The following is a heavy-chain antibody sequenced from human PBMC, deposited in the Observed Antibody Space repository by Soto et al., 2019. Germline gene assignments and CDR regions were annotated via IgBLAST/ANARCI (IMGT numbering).Heavy chain of an antibody. CDR1: GYTFTSYG. CDR3: ARDRGMTTVTLVDY. V-gene: IGHV1-18*01. Sequence: ASVKVSFKASGYTFTSYGISWVRQAPGQGLEWMGWISAYNGNTNYAQKLQGRVTMTTDTSTSTAYMELRSLRSDDTAVYYCARDRGMTTVTLVDYWGQGTLVTVSS. D-gene: IGHD4-17*01. CDR2: ISAYNGNT. J-gene: IGHJ4*02.